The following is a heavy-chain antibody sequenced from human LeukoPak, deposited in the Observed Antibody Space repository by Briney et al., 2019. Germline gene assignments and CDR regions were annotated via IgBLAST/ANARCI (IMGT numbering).Heavy chain of an antibody. CDR1: GGSISSGSYY. V-gene: IGHV4-61*02. Sequence: SQTLSLTCTVSGGSISSGSYYWSWIRQPAGKGLEWIGRIYTSGSTNYNPSLKSRVTISVDTSKNQFSLKLSSVTAADTAVYYCARCFWSGYSFDYWGQGTLVTVS. D-gene: IGHD3-3*01. CDR3: ARCFWSGYSFDY. J-gene: IGHJ4*02. CDR2: IYTSGST.